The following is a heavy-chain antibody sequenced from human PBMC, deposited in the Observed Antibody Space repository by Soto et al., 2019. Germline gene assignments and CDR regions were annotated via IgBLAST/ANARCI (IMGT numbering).Heavy chain of an antibody. V-gene: IGHV4-31*03. CDR2: IYYSGST. D-gene: IGHD1-26*01. CDR1: GGSISSGGYY. CDR3: ARDRTRELRPYRLAV. Sequence: SETLSLTCTVSGGSISSGGYYWSWIRQHPGKGLEWIGYIYYSGSTYYNPSLKSRVTISVDTSKNQFSLKLSSVTAADTAVYYCARDRTRELRPYRLAVWGQGTTVTVSS. J-gene: IGHJ6*02.